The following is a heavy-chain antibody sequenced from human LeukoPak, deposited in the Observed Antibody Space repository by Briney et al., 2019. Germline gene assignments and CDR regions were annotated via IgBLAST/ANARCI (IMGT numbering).Heavy chain of an antibody. D-gene: IGHD1-26*01. CDR1: GYSLLNYG. V-gene: IGHV1-18*01. CDR3: TSPRSGTYEFDY. CDR2: ISAYNRKT. Sequence: VASVKVSCKASGYSLLNYGIRWVRQAPGQGLEWLGWISAYNRKTNYAQKVQGRVTMTIETSTSTAYMELRGLNSDDTAVYYCTSPRSGTYEFDYWGQGTQVTVSS. J-gene: IGHJ4*02.